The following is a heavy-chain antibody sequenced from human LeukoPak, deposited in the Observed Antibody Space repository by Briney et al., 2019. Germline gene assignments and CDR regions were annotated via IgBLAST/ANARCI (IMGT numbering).Heavy chain of an antibody. CDR3: ASGRGYDDAFDI. CDR2: ITSSGSNI. CDR1: GFTFSDYY. V-gene: IGHV3-11*04. J-gene: IGHJ3*02. Sequence: PGGSLRLSCAASGFTFSDYYMSWIRLAPGKGLEWVSYITSSGSNIYYADSVKGRFTISRDNAKNSLYLQMNSLRAEDTAVYYCASGRGYDDAFDIWGQGTMVTVSS. D-gene: IGHD5-12*01.